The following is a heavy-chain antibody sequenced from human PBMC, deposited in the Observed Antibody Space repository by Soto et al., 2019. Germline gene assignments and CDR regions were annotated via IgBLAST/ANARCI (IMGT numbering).Heavy chain of an antibody. CDR1: GFTLSGYA. CDR3: ARRARPDVYYMDV. V-gene: IGHV3-64*01. CDR2: INSNGVGK. J-gene: IGHJ6*03. D-gene: IGHD6-6*01. Sequence: EVQLAESGGGLAQPGGSLRLSCAASGFTLSGYAMNWVRQAPGKGLEYVSGINSNGVGKYYSNSVKGRFTISRDNSKNTVYLQTGSLRPDDMAVYYCARRARPDVYYMDVWGKGTTVTVSS.